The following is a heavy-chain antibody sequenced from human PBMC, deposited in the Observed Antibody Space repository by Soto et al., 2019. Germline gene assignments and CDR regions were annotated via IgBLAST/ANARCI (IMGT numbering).Heavy chain of an antibody. J-gene: IGHJ6*02. Sequence: KASETLSLTSTVSGGSISSNYWSWIRQPPGKGLEWIGYIYYSGSTNYNPSLKSRATISVDTSKNQFSLKLSSVTAADTAVYYCARAVGSSGYYYHYYYGMDVWGQGTTVTVSS. CDR1: GGSISSNY. D-gene: IGHD3-22*01. CDR2: IYYSGST. CDR3: ARAVGSSGYYYHYYYGMDV. V-gene: IGHV4-59*01.